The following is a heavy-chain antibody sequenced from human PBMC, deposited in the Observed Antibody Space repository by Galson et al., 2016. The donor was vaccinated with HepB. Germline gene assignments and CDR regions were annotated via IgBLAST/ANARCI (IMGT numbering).Heavy chain of an antibody. CDR1: GGSISNYY. V-gene: IGHV4-59*01. CDR2: VYYSGST. Sequence: SETLSLTCTVSGGSISNYYWSWIRQPPGKGLEWIGYVYYSGSTKYNPSLKSRVTISVDTSKNQFSLELSSVTAADTAVYYSVKEVNNSFFYYWGQGILVPVSS. D-gene: IGHD1/OR15-1a*01. J-gene: IGHJ4*02. CDR3: VKEVNNSFFYY.